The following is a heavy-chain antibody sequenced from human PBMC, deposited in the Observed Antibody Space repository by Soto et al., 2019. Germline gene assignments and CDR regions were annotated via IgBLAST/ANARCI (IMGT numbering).Heavy chain of an antibody. Sequence: SETLSLTCTVSGGSISSGGYYWSWIRQHPGKGLEWIGYIYYSGSTYYNPSLKSRVTISVDTSKNQFSLKLSSVTAADTAVYYCARVVVINHYYFDYWGQGTLVTVSS. CDR3: ARVVVINHYYFDY. V-gene: IGHV4-31*03. CDR2: IYYSGST. J-gene: IGHJ4*02. CDR1: GGSISSGGYY. D-gene: IGHD3-22*01.